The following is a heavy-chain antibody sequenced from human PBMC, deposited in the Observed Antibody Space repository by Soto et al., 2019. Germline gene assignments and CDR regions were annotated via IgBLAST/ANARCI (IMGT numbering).Heavy chain of an antibody. CDR1: GGSISSGGYY. Sequence: SETLSLTCTVSGGSISSGGYYWSWIRQHPGKGLEWIGYIYYSGSTYYNPSLKSRVTISVDTSKNQFSLKVSSVTAADTAVYYCARKKRAFHWFDPWGQGTLVTVSS. J-gene: IGHJ5*02. CDR2: IYYSGST. V-gene: IGHV4-31*03. CDR3: ARKKRAFHWFDP.